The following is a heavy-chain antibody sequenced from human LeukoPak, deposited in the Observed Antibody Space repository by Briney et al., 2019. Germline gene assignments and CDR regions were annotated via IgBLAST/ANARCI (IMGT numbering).Heavy chain of an antibody. Sequence: GGSLRLSCAASGFTFSSYAMSWVRQAPGKGLEWVANIKQDGSEKYYVDSVKGRFTVSRDNAKNSVYLQMNSLRAEDTAVYYCARHGIAGYLDYWGQGTLVTVSS. CDR3: ARHGIAGYLDY. V-gene: IGHV3-7*01. CDR1: GFTFSSYA. J-gene: IGHJ4*02. D-gene: IGHD6-13*01. CDR2: IKQDGSEK.